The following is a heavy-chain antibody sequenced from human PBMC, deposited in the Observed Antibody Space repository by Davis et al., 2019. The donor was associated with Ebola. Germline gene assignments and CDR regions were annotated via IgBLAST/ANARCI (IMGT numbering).Heavy chain of an antibody. Sequence: GESLKISCAASGFTFSSYSMNWVRQAPGKGLEWVSSISSSSSYIYYADSVKGRFTISRDNAKNSLYLQMNSLRAEDTAVYYCARARGYFGSGILGYWGQGTLVTVSS. D-gene: IGHD3-10*01. CDR1: GFTFSSYS. CDR3: ARARGYFGSGILGY. CDR2: ISSSSSYI. V-gene: IGHV3-21*01. J-gene: IGHJ4*02.